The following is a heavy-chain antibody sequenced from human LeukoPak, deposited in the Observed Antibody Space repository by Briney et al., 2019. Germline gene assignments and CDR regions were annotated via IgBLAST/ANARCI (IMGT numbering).Heavy chain of an antibody. D-gene: IGHD2-21*02. CDR2: ISGGGDIT. J-gene: IGHJ4*02. V-gene: IGHV3-23*01. CDR3: VREDTPATANY. CDR1: GFNFANHA. Sequence: GGSLRLSCAASGFNFANHAMSWVRQTPGKGLEWVSAISGGGDITYYADSVTGRFTISRDNSKGTLFLQMHSLRPGDTAVYYCVREDTPATANYWGQGTLVTVSS.